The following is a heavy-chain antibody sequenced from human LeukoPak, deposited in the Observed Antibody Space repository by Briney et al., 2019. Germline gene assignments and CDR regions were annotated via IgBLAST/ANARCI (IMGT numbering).Heavy chain of an antibody. J-gene: IGHJ4*02. D-gene: IGHD3-3*01. Sequence: GGSLRLSCAGSGFIFSRYSMGWVRQAPGKGLEFVAHLKESGIEKEYVDSVEGRFTISRDNAENSLYLEMNSLRVDDTALYFCVRWRRAQSEFDYWGQATPVTVSS. CDR3: VRWRRAQSEFDY. CDR1: GFIFSRYS. CDR2: LKESGIEK. V-gene: IGHV3-7*01.